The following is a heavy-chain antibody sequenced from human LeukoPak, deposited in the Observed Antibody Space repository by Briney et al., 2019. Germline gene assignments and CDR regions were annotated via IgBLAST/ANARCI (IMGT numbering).Heavy chain of an antibody. Sequence: GGSLRLSCAASGFTFSDYYMSWIRQAPGKGLEWVSHISSSGSTIYYADSVKGRFTISRDNAKNSLYLQMNSLRAEDTAVYYCASIRRDGYPDYWGQGTLVTVSS. V-gene: IGHV3-11*01. CDR1: GFTFSDYY. CDR2: ISSSGSTI. CDR3: ASIRRDGYPDY. D-gene: IGHD5-12*01. J-gene: IGHJ4*02.